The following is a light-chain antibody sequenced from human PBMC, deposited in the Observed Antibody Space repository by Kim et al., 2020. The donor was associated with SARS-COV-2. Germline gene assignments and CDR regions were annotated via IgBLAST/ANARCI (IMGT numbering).Light chain of an antibody. CDR3: CSYAGSFSWV. Sequence: GQSVTISCTGTSSDVGGYGLVSWYQQFPGKAPKLIIYDVYNRPSAVPDRFSGSKSGNTASLTISGLQTEDEADYYCCSYAGSFSWVFGGGTKVTVL. CDR1: SSDVGGYGL. J-gene: IGLJ3*02. V-gene: IGLV2-11*01. CDR2: DVY.